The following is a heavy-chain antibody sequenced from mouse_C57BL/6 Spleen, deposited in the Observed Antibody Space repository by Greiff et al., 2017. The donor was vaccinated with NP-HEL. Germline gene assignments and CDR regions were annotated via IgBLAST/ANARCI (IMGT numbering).Heavy chain of an antibody. CDR1: GYAFSSYW. J-gene: IGHJ4*01. D-gene: IGHD1-1*01. CDR2: IYPGDGDT. V-gene: IGHV1-80*01. Sequence: QVQLQQSGAELVKPGASVKISCKASGYAFSSYWMNWVKQRPGKGLEWIGQIYPGDGDTNYNGKFKGKATLTADKSSSTAYMQLSSLTSEDSAVYFCARSIYGSSPHYYAMDYWGQGTSVTVSS. CDR3: ARSIYGSSPHYYAMDY.